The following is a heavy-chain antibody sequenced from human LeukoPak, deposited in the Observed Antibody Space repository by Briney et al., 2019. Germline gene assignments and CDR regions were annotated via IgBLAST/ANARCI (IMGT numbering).Heavy chain of an antibody. J-gene: IGHJ4*02. D-gene: IGHD3-10*01. V-gene: IGHV3-7*01. CDR1: GFTFSSYW. CDR2: IKQDGSEK. Sequence: GGSLRLSCAASGFTFSSYWMSWVRQAPGRGLEWVANIKQDGSEKYYVDSGKGRFTISSDNAKHSLSLQMHSIRAEHAAVYYCARIYGSRSYPPGMYWGQGTLVTVSP. CDR3: ARIYGSRSYPPGMY.